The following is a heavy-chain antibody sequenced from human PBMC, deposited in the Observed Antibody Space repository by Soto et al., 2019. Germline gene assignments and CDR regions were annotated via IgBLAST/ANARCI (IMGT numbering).Heavy chain of an antibody. CDR1: GGSFSGYY. Sequence: SETLSLTCAVYGGSFSGYYWSWIRQPPGKRLEWIGEINHSGSTNYNPSLKSRVTISVDTSKNQFSLKLSSVTAADTAVYYCARELEPAAAGTKGLDYWGQGTLVTVSS. V-gene: IGHV4-34*01. CDR3: ARELEPAAAGTKGLDY. CDR2: INHSGST. J-gene: IGHJ4*02. D-gene: IGHD6-13*01.